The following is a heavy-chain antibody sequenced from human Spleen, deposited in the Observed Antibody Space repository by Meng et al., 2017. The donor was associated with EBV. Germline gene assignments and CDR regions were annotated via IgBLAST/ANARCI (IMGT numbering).Heavy chain of an antibody. J-gene: IGHJ4*02. CDR1: GDSVSVYY. D-gene: IGHD3-16*01. Sequence: QVQPQQGGAELLKPSETLSLACTVYGDSVSVYYLMWLRPPPGRGLEWIGDVIHSGNTSYSTSLKSRVTISVDTSKRQFSLKLRSMTAADTAVYYCATGWGKANYWGQGTLVTVSS. CDR2: VIHSGNT. CDR3: ATGWGKANY. V-gene: IGHV4-34*12.